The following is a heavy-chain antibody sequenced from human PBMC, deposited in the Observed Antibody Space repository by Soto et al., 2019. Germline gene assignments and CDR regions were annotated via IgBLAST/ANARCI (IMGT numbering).Heavy chain of an antibody. V-gene: IGHV4-59*08. J-gene: IGHJ4*02. Sequence: SETLSLTCTVSGGSISSYYLSWIRQPPGKGLEWIGYIYYSGSTNYNPSLKSRVTISVDTSKNQFSLKLSSVTAADTAVYYCARGITYYDFWSGYSPDYFDYWGQGTLVTVS. D-gene: IGHD3-3*01. CDR2: IYYSGST. CDR1: GGSISSYY. CDR3: ARGITYYDFWSGYSPDYFDY.